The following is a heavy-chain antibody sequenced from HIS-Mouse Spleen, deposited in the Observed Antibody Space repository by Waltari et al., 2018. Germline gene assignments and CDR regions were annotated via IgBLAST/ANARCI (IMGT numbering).Heavy chain of an antibody. V-gene: IGHV1-2*02. J-gene: IGHJ6*02. CDR3: ARDQGVSSGWYAYYGMDV. CDR1: GYTFTGYY. Sequence: QVQLVQSGAELKKPGASVKVSCKASGYTFTGYYMHWVRQAPGPGLEWMGWINPNSGGTNYAQKFQGRVTMTRDTSISTAYMELSRLRSDDTAVYYCARDQGVSSGWYAYYGMDVWGQGTTVTVSS. D-gene: IGHD6-19*01. CDR2: INPNSGGT.